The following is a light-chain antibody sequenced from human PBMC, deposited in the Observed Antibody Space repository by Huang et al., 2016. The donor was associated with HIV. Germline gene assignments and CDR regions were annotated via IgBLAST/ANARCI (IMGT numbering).Light chain of an antibody. CDR2: DAA. Sequence: DIQMTQSPSSLSASIGDRVTITCRASRHIYSYLNWYQHRPGKAPKLLSYDAANLEVGGPSRFSGSGSGRNLTLIISSLQPEDFATYYCQQYDSLPRTFGPGTKV. CDR1: RHIYSY. CDR3: QQYDSLPRT. V-gene: IGKV1-33*01. J-gene: IGKJ3*01.